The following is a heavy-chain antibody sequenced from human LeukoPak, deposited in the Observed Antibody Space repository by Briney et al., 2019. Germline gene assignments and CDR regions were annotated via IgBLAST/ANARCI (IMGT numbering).Heavy chain of an antibody. Sequence: PGGSLRLSCAASGFTFSSDAMSWVRQAPGRGLEWVSVISGSGGSTYYADSVKGRFIISRDNSKNTLYLQMNSLRAEDTAVYYCAKWIAVAGLDYWGQGTLVTVSS. V-gene: IGHV3-23*01. J-gene: IGHJ4*02. D-gene: IGHD6-19*01. CDR1: GFTFSSDA. CDR3: AKWIAVAGLDY. CDR2: ISGSGGST.